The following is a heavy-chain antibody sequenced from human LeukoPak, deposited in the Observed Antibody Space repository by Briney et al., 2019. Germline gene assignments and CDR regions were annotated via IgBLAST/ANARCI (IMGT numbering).Heavy chain of an antibody. CDR2: TYWDDDK. CDR1: GFSLSTSGVG. CDR3: AQVGDYYDSSGYYYGSYFDY. J-gene: IGHJ4*02. V-gene: IGHV2-5*02. D-gene: IGHD3-22*01. Sequence: SGPTLVNPTQTLTLTCTFSGFSLSTSGVGVGWIRQPPGKALEWLALTYWDDDKRYSPSLKSRLTITKDTSKNQVVLTMTNMDPVDTATYYCAQVGDYYDSSGYYYGSYFDYWGQGTLVTVSS.